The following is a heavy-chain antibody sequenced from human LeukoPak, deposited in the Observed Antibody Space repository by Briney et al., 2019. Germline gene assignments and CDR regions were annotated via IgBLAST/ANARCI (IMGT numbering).Heavy chain of an antibody. Sequence: SVKVSCKSSGGTFSSYAISWVRRAPGQGLEWMGGIIPIFGTANYAQKFQGRVTITTDESTSTAYMELSSLRSEDTAVYYCARDRYGRAEEGGNGFDHWGQGTLVTVSS. V-gene: IGHV1-69*05. CDR3: ARDRYGRAEEGGNGFDH. D-gene: IGHD5-18*01. CDR2: IIPIFGTA. CDR1: GGTFSSYA. J-gene: IGHJ5*02.